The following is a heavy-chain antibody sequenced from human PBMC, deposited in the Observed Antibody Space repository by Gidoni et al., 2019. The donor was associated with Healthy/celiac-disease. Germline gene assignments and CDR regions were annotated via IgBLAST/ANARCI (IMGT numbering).Heavy chain of an antibody. CDR2: ISRNGGST. V-gene: IGHV3-64D*06. D-gene: IGHD3-10*01. CDR1: GFTFSSFA. J-gene: IGHJ5*02. CDR3: VKGGRPGRLITMVRGVILDP. Sequence: EVQLVESGGGLVQPGGSLRLSCSASGFTFSSFAMPWVRQAPGKGLEYVSAISRNGGSTYYADSVKGRFTISRDNSKNTLYLQMSSLRAEDTAVYYCVKGGRPGRLITMVRGVILDPWGQGTLVTVSS.